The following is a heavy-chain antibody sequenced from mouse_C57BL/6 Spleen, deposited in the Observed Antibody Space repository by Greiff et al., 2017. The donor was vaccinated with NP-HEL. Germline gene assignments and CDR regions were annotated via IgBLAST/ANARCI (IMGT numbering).Heavy chain of an antibody. Sequence: QVQLQQPGAELVKPGASVKLSCKASGYTFTSYWMHWVKQRPGQGLEWIGMIHPNSGSTNYNEKFKSKATLTVDKSSSTAYMQLSSLTSEDSAVYYCARRGITRAYFDYWGQGTTLTVSS. CDR2: IHPNSGST. CDR1: GYTFTSYW. V-gene: IGHV1-64*01. CDR3: ARRGITRAYFDY. D-gene: IGHD3-1*01. J-gene: IGHJ2*01.